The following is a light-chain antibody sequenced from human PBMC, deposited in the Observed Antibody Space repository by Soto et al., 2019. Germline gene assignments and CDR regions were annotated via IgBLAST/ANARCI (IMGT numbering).Light chain of an antibody. V-gene: IGKV3-11*01. CDR2: DAS. J-gene: IGKJ1*01. CDR1: QSVSSY. CDR3: QQRSNWPPTWT. Sequence: EIVLTQSPATLSLSPGERATLSCRASQSVSSYLAWYQHKPGQAPRLLIYDASKRATGIPARFSGSGSGTDFTPTISSLEPEDFAADYCQQRSNWPPTWTFGQGTRVEIK.